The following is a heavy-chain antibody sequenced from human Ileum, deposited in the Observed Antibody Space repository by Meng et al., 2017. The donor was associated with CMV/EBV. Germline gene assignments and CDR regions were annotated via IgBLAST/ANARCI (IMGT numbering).Heavy chain of an antibody. CDR3: ARITMVRGVIRGMDV. Sequence: GSLRLSCVVSGASVSSSKYVWAWIRQPPGKGLEWIGSIHYGGSTNYNPSLKSRLTISLDTSKNQFSLKLSSVTAADTAVYSCARITMVRGVIRGMDVWGQGTTVTVSS. CDR1: GASVSSSKYV. CDR2: IHYGGST. D-gene: IGHD3-10*01. J-gene: IGHJ6*02. V-gene: IGHV4-39*07.